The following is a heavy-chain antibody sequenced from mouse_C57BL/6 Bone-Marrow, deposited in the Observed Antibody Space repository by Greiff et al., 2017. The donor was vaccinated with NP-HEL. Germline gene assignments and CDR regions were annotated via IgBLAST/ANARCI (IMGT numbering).Heavy chain of an antibody. CDR2: IDPENGDT. V-gene: IGHV14-4*01. CDR1: GFNIKDDY. D-gene: IGHD2-4*01. J-gene: IGHJ3*01. Sequence: VQLQQSGAELVRPGASVKLSCTASGFNIKDDYMHWVKQRPEQGLEWIGWIDPENGDTESASKFQGTATITADTSSNTAYLQLSSLTSEDTAVYYCTTVPYDYDGAYWGQGTLVTVSA. CDR3: TTVPYDYDGAY.